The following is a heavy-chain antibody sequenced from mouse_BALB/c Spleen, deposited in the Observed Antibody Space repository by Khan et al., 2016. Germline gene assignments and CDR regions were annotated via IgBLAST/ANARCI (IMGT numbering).Heavy chain of an antibody. CDR1: GYTFTNYG. CDR2: INTYSGES. D-gene: IGHD1-1*01. CDR3: ARYRYYYGSSRYFDD. J-gene: IGHJ1*01. V-gene: IGHV9-3-1*01. Sequence: QIQLVQSGPELKRPGKTVKISCKASGYTFTNYGINWVKQAPGKGLKWMGWINTYSGESTYADDFKGRFAFSLETSANTAYLQINNLKNEDTATYFCARYRYYYGSSRYFDDWGAGTTVTISS.